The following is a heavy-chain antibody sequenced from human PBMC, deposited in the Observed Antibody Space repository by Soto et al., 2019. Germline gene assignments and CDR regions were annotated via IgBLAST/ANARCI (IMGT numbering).Heavy chain of an antibody. CDR3: ATYSSSSRNYFDY. D-gene: IGHD6-6*01. Sequence: LCGGSISSGGYYWSWIRQHPGKGLEWIGYIYYSGSTYYNPSLKSRVTISVDTSKNQFSLKLSSVTAADTAVYYCATYSSSSRNYFDYWGQGTLVTVSS. CDR1: GGSISSGGYY. V-gene: IGHV4-31*02. CDR2: IYYSGST. J-gene: IGHJ4*02.